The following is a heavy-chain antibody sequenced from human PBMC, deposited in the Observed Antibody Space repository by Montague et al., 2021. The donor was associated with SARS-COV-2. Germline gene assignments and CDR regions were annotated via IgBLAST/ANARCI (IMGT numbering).Heavy chain of an antibody. CDR1: GFTFSSYA. V-gene: IGHV3-30*03. D-gene: IGHD5-18*01. CDR3: AREPKPVGYSYGYTFFEY. CDR2: ISYNGRNT. J-gene: IGHJ4*02. Sequence: SLRLSCAASGFTFSSYALHWVRQAPGKGPEWVAVISYNGRNTQYEDSVKGRAIISRDNSKNTLYLQVNSLRTDDTAVYYCAREPKPVGYSYGYTFFEYWGQGSLVTVSS.